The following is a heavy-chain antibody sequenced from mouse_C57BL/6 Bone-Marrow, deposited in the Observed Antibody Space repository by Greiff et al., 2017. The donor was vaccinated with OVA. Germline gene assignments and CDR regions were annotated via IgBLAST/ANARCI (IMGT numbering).Heavy chain of an antibody. V-gene: IGHV3-1*01. CDR3: ARGGYYYGSSAWFAY. D-gene: IGHD1-1*01. Sequence: VQLKQSGPGMVKPSQSLSLTCTVTGYSITSGYDWHWIRHFPGNKLEWMGYISYSGSTNYNPSLKSRISITHDTSKNHFFLKLNSVTTEDTATYYCARGGYYYGSSAWFAYWGQGTLVTVSA. CDR2: ISYSGST. J-gene: IGHJ3*01. CDR1: GYSITSGYD.